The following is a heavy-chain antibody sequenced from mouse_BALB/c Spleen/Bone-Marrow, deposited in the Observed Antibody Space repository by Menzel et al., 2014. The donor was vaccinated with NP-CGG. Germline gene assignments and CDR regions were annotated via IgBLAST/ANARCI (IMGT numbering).Heavy chain of an antibody. J-gene: IGHJ2*01. V-gene: IGHV2-2*02. CDR1: GFSLXSYG. CDR2: IWSGGST. CDR3: ATPGTYYFDY. Sequence: VKLMESGPGLVQPSQSLSITCTVSGFSLXSYGVHWVRQSPGKGLEWLGVIWSGGSTDYNAAFISRLSISKDNSKSQVFFKMNSLQANDTAIYYCATPGTYYFDYWGQGTTLTVSS. D-gene: IGHD3-3*01.